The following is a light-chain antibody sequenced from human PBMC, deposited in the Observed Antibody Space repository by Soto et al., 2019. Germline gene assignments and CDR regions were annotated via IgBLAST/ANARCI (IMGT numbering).Light chain of an antibody. J-gene: IGLJ1*01. CDR3: SSFTSISNYG. Sequence: QSALTQPASVSGSPGQSITISCTGTSSDVGSYNLVSWYQQHPGKAPKLMIYEVTQRPSGVSSRFSGSKSGNTASPTIAALQDADEADDKCSSFTSISNYGFGTGTKVTVL. V-gene: IGLV2-14*02. CDR1: SSDVGSYNL. CDR2: EVT.